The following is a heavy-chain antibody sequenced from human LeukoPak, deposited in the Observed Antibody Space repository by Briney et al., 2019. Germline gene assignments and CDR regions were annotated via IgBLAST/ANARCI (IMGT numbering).Heavy chain of an antibody. CDR1: GFGLSVLS. V-gene: IGHV1-24*01. CDR3: STDSGRSYFYFDF. J-gene: IGHJ4*02. CDR2: IRPETGEP. Sequence: ASVKVSCKISGFGLSVLSIHWMRQAPGKGLEWVGGIRPETGEPIFAQKFRGRVTITEDTFTDTGYLELRGLTSEDTAVYYCSTDSGRSYFYFDFWGQGALVTVSS. D-gene: IGHD3-10*01.